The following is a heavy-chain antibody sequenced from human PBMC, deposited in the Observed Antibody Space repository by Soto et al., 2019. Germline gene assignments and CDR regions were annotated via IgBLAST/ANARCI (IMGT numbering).Heavy chain of an antibody. CDR1: GFIFSSYA. D-gene: IGHD2-2*01. V-gene: IGHV3-23*01. CDR2: MIGLGRSA. CDR3: AAWIVVVPAALDY. Sequence: GGSLRPSCAAPGFIFSSYAMSWVRQAPGTGLEMVSSMIGLGRSACYAESMKGRFTISRDNSKNALFLRMNSLRAEDTVVHYCAAWIVVVPAALDYWGQGTLVTVSS. J-gene: IGHJ4*02.